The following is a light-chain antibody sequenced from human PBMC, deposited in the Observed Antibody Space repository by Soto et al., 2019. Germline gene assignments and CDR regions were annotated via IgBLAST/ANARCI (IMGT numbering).Light chain of an antibody. J-gene: IGLJ1*01. CDR2: DVS. Sequence: QSALTQPASVSGSPGQSITISCTGTSSDVGGYNYVSWYQQHPGKAPKLMIYDVSNRPSGVSNRFSGSKSGNTASLTISGLQAEDEADYYCSSSPTSSSYVFATGTKVTVL. CDR3: SSSPTSSSYV. V-gene: IGLV2-14*01. CDR1: SSDVGGYNY.